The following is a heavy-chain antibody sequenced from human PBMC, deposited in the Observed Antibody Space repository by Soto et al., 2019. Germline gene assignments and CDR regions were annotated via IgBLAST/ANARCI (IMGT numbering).Heavy chain of an antibody. V-gene: IGHV3-23*01. CDR1: GFTFSSYA. CDR3: AKDLEQIEYGTIGY. J-gene: IGHJ4*02. CDR2: ISSSGGST. Sequence: PAGSLRLSCAASGFTFSSYAMSWVRQAPGQGLELVSAISSSGGSTYYANSVQGRFTISRDDSKNTLYLQMNSLRAEDTAVYYFAKDLEQIEYGTIGYWGQGTLVTVSS. D-gene: IGHD1-7*01.